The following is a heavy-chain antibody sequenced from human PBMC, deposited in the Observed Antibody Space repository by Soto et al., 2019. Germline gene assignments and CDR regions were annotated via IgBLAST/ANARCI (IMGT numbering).Heavy chain of an antibody. J-gene: IGHJ4*02. CDR1: GFTFSSYA. Sequence: GGSLRLSCAASGFTFSSYAMSWVRQAPGKGLEWVSAISGSGGSTYYADPVKGRFTISRDNSKNTLYPQMNSLRAEDTAVYYCAKALDYYDSSGLFRGYYFDYWGQGTLVTVSS. V-gene: IGHV3-23*01. CDR3: AKALDYYDSSGLFRGYYFDY. D-gene: IGHD3-22*01. CDR2: ISGSGGST.